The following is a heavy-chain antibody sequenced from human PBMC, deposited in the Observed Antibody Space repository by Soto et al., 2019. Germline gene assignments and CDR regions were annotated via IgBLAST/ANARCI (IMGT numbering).Heavy chain of an antibody. CDR2: ISGSGGST. CDR3: AKDASAHYYDSSGYYR. V-gene: IGHV3-23*01. CDR1: GFTFSSYA. D-gene: IGHD3-22*01. Sequence: PGGSLRLSCAASGFTFSSYAMSWVRQAPGKGLEWVSAISGSGGSTYYADSVKGRFTISRDNSKNTLYLQMNSLRAEDTAVYYCAKDASAHYYDSSGYYRWGQGTLVTVSS. J-gene: IGHJ4*02.